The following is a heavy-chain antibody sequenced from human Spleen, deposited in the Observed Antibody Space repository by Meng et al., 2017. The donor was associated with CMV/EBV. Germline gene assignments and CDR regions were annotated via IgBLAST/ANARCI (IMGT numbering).Heavy chain of an antibody. J-gene: IGHJ5*02. CDR1: GYTLTELS. CDR2: FDPEDGET. CDR3: ATGPPRGWFDP. Sequence: QGLPVQYWAEVKKAGASVKVSCKVSGYTLTELSTHWGRQAPGKGLEWMGGFDPEDGETIYAQKFQGRVTMTEDTSTDTAYMELSSLRSEDTAVYYCATGPPRGWFDPWGQGTLVTVSS. V-gene: IGHV1-24*01.